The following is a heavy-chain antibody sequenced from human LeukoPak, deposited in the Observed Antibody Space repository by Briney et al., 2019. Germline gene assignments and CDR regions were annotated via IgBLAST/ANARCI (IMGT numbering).Heavy chain of an antibody. Sequence: SVKVSCKASGGTLSSYAISWVRQAPGQGLEWMGRIIPIFGTANYAQKFQGRVTITTDESTSTAYMELSSLRSEDTAVYYCARAEPATGYYFDYWGQGTLVTVSS. V-gene: IGHV1-69*05. CDR2: IIPIFGTA. J-gene: IGHJ4*02. CDR1: GGTLSSYA. D-gene: IGHD1-14*01. CDR3: ARAEPATGYYFDY.